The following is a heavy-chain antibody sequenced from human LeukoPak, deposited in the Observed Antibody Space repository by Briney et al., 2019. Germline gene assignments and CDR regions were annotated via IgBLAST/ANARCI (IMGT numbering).Heavy chain of an antibody. Sequence: GGTLRLSCAASGSNCVDYTMHELRKARCKGLARVSLMSWDGGCTYCADSVKGRFTISRDNSKNSLYLQMNSLRTEDTDLYYCAKDYGDYGYYYYGMDLWRQGTTVSVSS. D-gene: IGHD4-17*01. CDR2: MSWDGGCT. CDR1: GSNCVDYT. J-gene: IGHJ6*02. CDR3: AKDYGDYGYYYYGMDL. V-gene: IGHV3-43*01.